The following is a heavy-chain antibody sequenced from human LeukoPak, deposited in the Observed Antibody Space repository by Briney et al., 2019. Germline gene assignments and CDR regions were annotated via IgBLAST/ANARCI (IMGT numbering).Heavy chain of an antibody. V-gene: IGHV4-59*12. CDR2: VYYSGST. CDR3: ARWRDWYFDY. J-gene: IGHJ4*02. D-gene: IGHD3/OR15-3a*01. Sequence: SETLSLTCTVSGGSISSYYWSWIRQPPGKGLEWIGYVYYSGSTNYNPSLKSRVTMSVDTSKNQFSLKLSSVTAADTAVYYYARWRDWYFDYWGQGTLVTVSS. CDR1: GGSISSYY.